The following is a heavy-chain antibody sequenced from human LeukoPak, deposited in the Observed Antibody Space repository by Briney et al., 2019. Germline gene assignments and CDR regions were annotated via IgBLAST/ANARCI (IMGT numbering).Heavy chain of an antibody. D-gene: IGHD3-22*01. CDR2: ISAYNGNI. Sequence: GASVKVSCKASGYTFTCYGISWVRQAPGQGLEWMGWISAYNGNINYAQKLQGRVTMTTDTSTSTAYMELRSLRSDDTAVYYCARGKDYYDSSGYYFDYWGQGTLVTVSS. V-gene: IGHV1-18*01. CDR3: ARGKDYYDSSGYYFDY. J-gene: IGHJ4*02. CDR1: GYTFTCYG.